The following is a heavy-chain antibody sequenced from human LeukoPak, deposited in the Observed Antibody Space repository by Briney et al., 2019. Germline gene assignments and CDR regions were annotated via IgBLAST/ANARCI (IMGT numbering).Heavy chain of an antibody. D-gene: IGHD1-26*01. CDR2: INSDGSST. CDR1: GFTFSSYW. J-gene: IGHJ4*02. V-gene: IGHV3-74*01. CDR3: AKDQTPMDSGSYGFDY. Sequence: GGSLRLSCAASGFTFSSYWMHWVRQAPGKGLVWISRINSDGSSTTYANSVEGRFTISRDNVKNTLYLQMNSLRAEDTAVYYCAKDQTPMDSGSYGFDYWGQGTLVTVSS.